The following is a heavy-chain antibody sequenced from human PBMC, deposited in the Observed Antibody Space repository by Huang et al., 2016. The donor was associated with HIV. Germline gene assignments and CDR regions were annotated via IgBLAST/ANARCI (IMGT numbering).Heavy chain of an antibody. D-gene: IGHD1-26*01. CDR3: AGSYGNFDY. CDR2: RRNEGSNK. CDR1: GFTFSSYG. Sequence: QVQLVESGGGVVQPGGSLRLSCAASGFTFSSYGMHWVRQAPGKGLEWVAFRRNEGSNKYYVDSVKGRFTISRDNSKNTLFLQMNSLRAEDTAVYYCAGSYGNFDYWGQGTLVTVSS. V-gene: IGHV3-30*02. J-gene: IGHJ4*02.